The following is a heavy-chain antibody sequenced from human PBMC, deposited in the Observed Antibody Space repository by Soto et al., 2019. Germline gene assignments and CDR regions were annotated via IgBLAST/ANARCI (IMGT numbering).Heavy chain of an antibody. D-gene: IGHD1-26*01. CDR2: ISSSSSYI. J-gene: IGHJ5*02. Sequence: GGSLRLSCAASGFTFSSYSMNWVRQAPGKGLEWVSSISSSSSYIYYADSVKGRFTISRDNAKNSLYLQMNSLRAEDTAVYYCARASGSRPNWFDPWGQGTLVTVSS. CDR1: GFTFSSYS. CDR3: ARASGSRPNWFDP. V-gene: IGHV3-21*04.